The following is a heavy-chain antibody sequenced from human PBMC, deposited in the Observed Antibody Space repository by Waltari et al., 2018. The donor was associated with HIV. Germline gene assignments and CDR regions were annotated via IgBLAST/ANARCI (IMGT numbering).Heavy chain of an antibody. J-gene: IGHJ4*02. CDR1: GFTFSNYG. V-gene: IGHV3-33*01. CDR2: IWSDGSNK. D-gene: IGHD1-26*01. Sequence: QVQLVESGGGVVQPGRSLRLSCAASGFTFSNYGMHWVRQAPGKGLEWGAVIWSDGSNKYYADSVKGRFTISRDNSKNTLYLQMNSLRAEDTAVYYCARRGIGSYDFDYWGQGSLVTVSS. CDR3: ARRGIGSYDFDY.